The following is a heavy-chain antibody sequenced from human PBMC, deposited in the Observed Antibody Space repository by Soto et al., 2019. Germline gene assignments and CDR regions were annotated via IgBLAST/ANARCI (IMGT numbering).Heavy chain of an antibody. CDR3: ARTSRLKTGQLDY. J-gene: IGHJ4*02. D-gene: IGHD3-9*01. CDR1: GGSFSGYY. V-gene: IGHV4-34*01. CDR2: IDHSGYT. Sequence: SETLSLTCAVYGGSFSGYYWNWIRQPPGKGLEWIGEIDHSGYTNYNPSLKSRVTISVDTSKNQFSLTLTSVTAADTAVYYCARTSRLKTGQLDYWGQGALVTVS.